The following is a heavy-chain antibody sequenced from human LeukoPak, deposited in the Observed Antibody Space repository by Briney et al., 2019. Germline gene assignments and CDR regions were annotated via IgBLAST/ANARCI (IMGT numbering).Heavy chain of an antibody. D-gene: IGHD3-10*01. Sequence: PGGSLRLSRAASGFTLSNHWMIWVRQAPGKGLEWVANIKQDGSEKYYVDSVKGRFTISRDNAKNSLYLQMNSLRAEDTAVYYCARDRITMVRGVAFDYWGQGTLVTVSS. J-gene: IGHJ4*02. CDR3: ARDRITMVRGVAFDY. CDR2: IKQDGSEK. CDR1: GFTLSNHW. V-gene: IGHV3-7*01.